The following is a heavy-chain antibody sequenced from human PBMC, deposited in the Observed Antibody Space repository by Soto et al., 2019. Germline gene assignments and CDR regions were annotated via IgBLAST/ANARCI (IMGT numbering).Heavy chain of an antibody. CDR2: MNPNSGNT. Sequence: ASVKVSCKASGYTFTSYDINWVRQATGQGLEWMGWMNPNSGNTGYAQKFQGRVTMTRNTSISTAYTEMSSVRSEDMAVYYCATNLYDYIWGSYRHPIHWGLGTLVTVSS. CDR1: GYTFTSYD. J-gene: IGHJ4*02. CDR3: ATNLYDYIWGSYRHPIH. V-gene: IGHV1-8*01. D-gene: IGHD3-16*02.